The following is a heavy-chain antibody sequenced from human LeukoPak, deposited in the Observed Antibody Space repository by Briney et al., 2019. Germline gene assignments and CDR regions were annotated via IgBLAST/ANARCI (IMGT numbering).Heavy chain of an antibody. CDR3: ARVVFGELLYSYYYGMDV. D-gene: IGHD3-10*02. J-gene: IGHJ6*02. Sequence: ASVKVSCKASGYTFTSYGISWVRQAPGQGLEWMGWISAYNGNTNYAQKLQGRVTMTTDTSTSTAYMELRSLRSDDTAVYYCARVVFGELLYSYYYGMDVWGQGTTVTVSS. CDR1: GYTFTSYG. V-gene: IGHV1-18*01. CDR2: ISAYNGNT.